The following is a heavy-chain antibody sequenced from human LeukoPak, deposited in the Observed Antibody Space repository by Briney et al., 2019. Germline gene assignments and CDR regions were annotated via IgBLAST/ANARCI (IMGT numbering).Heavy chain of an antibody. CDR3: ARHPIAAGGAYNWFDP. D-gene: IGHD6-13*01. V-gene: IGHV5-51*01. CDR2: IYPRDSNT. Sequence: VESLKISCKGSGYSFTSYWIAWVRQIPGKGLEWMGNIYPRDSNTIYSPSFQGQVTISVDTSINTAYLQWISLKASDTAMYYCARHPIAAGGAYNWFDPWGQGTLVTVSS. J-gene: IGHJ5*02. CDR1: GYSFTSYW.